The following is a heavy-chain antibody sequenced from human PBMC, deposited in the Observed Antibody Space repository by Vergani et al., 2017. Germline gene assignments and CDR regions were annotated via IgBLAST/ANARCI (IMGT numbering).Heavy chain of an antibody. D-gene: IGHD3-3*01. V-gene: IGHV3-21*01. J-gene: IGHJ6*03. CDR2: ISSSSSYI. CDR3: ARDVLPPYSWSGYYPSGYYYYMDV. Sequence: EVQLVESGGGLVKPGGSLRLSCAASGFTFSSYSMNWVRQAPGKGLEWVSSISSSSSYIYYADSVKGRFTISRDNAKNSLYLQMNSLRAEDTAVYYCARDVLPPYSWSGYYPSGYYYYMDVWGKGTTVTVSS. CDR1: GFTFSSYS.